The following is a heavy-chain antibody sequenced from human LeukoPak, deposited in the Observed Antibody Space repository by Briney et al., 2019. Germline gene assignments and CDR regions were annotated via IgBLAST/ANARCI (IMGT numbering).Heavy chain of an antibody. CDR3: ARDDRVTTNQAVAGLIDY. J-gene: IGHJ4*02. V-gene: IGHV1-18*01. CDR1: GYTFTSYG. Sequence: VASVEVSCKASGYTFTSYGISWVRQAPGQGLEWMGRISAYNGNTNYAQKLQGRVTMTTDTSTSTAYMELRSLRSDDTAVYYCARDDRVTTNQAVAGLIDYWGQGTLVTVSS. CDR2: ISAYNGNT. D-gene: IGHD6-19*01.